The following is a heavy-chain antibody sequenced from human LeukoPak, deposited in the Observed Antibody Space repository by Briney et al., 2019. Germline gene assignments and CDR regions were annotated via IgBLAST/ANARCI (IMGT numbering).Heavy chain of an antibody. CDR3: ARYGYNYYFDY. CDR1: GFTVSSNY. D-gene: IGHD5-24*01. J-gene: IGHJ4*02. Sequence: GGSLRLSCAASGFTVSSNYMSWVRQAPGKGLEWVSVIYSGGSAYYANSVKGRFTISRDNSKSTLYLQMNGLRAEDTAVYFCARYGYNYYFDYWGQGTLVTVSS. V-gene: IGHV3-53*01. CDR2: IYSGGSA.